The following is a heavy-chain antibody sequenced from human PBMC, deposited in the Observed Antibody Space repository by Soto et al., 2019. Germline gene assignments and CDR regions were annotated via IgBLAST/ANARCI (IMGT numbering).Heavy chain of an antibody. CDR3: ARQQQRPDY. CDR2: TFYRSKWFN. Sequence: SQTLSLTCAISGDSVSSKSAAWNWIRQSPSRGLEWLGRTFYRSKWFNDYALSVKSRISIKPDTSKNQFSLELNSVTPEDTAVYYCARQQQRPDYWGQGTLVTVSS. J-gene: IGHJ4*02. D-gene: IGHD6-25*01. CDR1: GDSVSSKSAA. V-gene: IGHV6-1*01.